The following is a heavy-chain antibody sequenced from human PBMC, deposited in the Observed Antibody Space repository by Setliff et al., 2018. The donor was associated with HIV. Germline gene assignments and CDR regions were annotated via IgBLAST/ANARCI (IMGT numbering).Heavy chain of an antibody. Sequence: RASVKVSCKASGYTFTGYYMHWVRQAPGQGLEWMGRINPNSGGTNYAQKFQGRVTMTRDTSISTAYMELSRLRSDDTAVYYCARNYYDSSGYRHYYYYYYYMDVWGKGTTVTASS. D-gene: IGHD3-22*01. J-gene: IGHJ6*03. V-gene: IGHV1-2*06. CDR3: ARNYYDSSGYRHYYYYYYYMDV. CDR2: INPNSGGT. CDR1: GYTFTGYY.